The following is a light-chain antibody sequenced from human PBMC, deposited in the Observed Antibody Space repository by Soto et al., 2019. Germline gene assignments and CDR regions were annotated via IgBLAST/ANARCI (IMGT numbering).Light chain of an antibody. J-gene: IGLJ3*02. V-gene: IGLV1-44*01. Sequence: QSVLTQPPSASGTPGQSVTISCSGSGSNIGSNTVNWYQQLPGTAPKLLIYTNNQRPSVVPDRFSGSKTGTSASLAISGLQSEDEGDYYCATWDGRVNGPVFGGGTK. CDR1: GSNIGSNT. CDR2: TNN. CDR3: ATWDGRVNGPV.